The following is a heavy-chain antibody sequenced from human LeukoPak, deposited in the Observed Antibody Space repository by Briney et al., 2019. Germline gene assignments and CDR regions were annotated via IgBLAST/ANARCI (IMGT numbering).Heavy chain of an antibody. J-gene: IGHJ4*02. CDR1: GFTFSKYA. D-gene: IGHD3-10*01. CDR3: TKYISDSGAYYAFDY. CDR2: ITVSGTIT. V-gene: IGHV3-23*01. Sequence: GGSLRLSCEACGFTFSKYAMTWVRQAPGKGLKWVSAITVSGTITYYADSVKGRFTISRDDSENTLSLQLDSLSAEDTALYYCTKYISDSGAYYAFDYWGQGTLVTVSS.